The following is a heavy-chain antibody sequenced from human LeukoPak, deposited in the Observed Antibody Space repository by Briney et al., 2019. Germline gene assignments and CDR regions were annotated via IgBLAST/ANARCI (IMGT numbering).Heavy chain of an antibody. CDR1: GFTFSSYG. CDR2: ISYDGSNK. V-gene: IGHV3-30*18. CDR3: AKAFYGSGYGAFDI. D-gene: IGHD3-10*01. J-gene: IGHJ3*02. Sequence: GRSLSLSCAASGFTFSSYGMHWVRQAPGKGLEWVAVISYDGSNKYYADSVKGRFTISRDNSKNTLYLQMNSLRAEDTAVYYCAKAFYGSGYGAFDIWGQGTMVTVSS.